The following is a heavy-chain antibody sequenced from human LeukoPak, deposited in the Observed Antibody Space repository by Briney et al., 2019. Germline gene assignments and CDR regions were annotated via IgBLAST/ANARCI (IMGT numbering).Heavy chain of an antibody. J-gene: IGHJ4*02. Sequence: ASVKVSCKASGYIFTGYYMHWVRQAPGQGLEWMGWINPNSGGTNYAHKFQGRVTMTRDTSISTAYMELSRLRSDDTAVYYCARDRPPQLVRPFDYWGQGTLVTVSS. V-gene: IGHV1-2*07. D-gene: IGHD6-13*01. CDR3: ARDRPPQLVRPFDY. CDR2: INPNSGGT. CDR1: GYIFTGYY.